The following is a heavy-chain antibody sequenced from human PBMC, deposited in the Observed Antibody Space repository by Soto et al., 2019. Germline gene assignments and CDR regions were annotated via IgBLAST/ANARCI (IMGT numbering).Heavy chain of an antibody. V-gene: IGHV4-34*01. J-gene: IGHJ1*01. CDR1: GGSFSGYY. D-gene: IGHD6-13*01. CDR3: ARGRRSSWYFEH. Sequence: SETLSLTCAVYGGSFSGYYWSWIRQPPGKGLEWIGEINHSGSTNYNPSLKSLVTISVDTSKNQFSLKLSSVTAADTDVYYCARGRRSSWYFEHWGQGTLVTVSS. CDR2: INHSGST.